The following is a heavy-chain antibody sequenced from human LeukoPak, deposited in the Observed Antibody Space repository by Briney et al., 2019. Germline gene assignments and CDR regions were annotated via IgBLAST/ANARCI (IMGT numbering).Heavy chain of an antibody. Sequence: PGGSLRLSCAASGFTFSSYWMSWVRQAPGKWQEWVANIKQDGSEKYYVDSVKGRFTISRDNAKNSLYLQMNSLRAEDTAVYYCARDLGTTVTTNWFDPWGQGTLVTVSS. V-gene: IGHV3-7*01. CDR2: IKQDGSEK. CDR3: ARDLGTTVTTNWFDP. CDR1: GFTFSSYW. J-gene: IGHJ5*02. D-gene: IGHD4-17*01.